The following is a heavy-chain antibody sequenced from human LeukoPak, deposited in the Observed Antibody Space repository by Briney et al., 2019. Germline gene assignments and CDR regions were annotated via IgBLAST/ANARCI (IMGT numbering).Heavy chain of an antibody. J-gene: IGHJ4*02. CDR1: GYTFTGYY. D-gene: IGHD2-2*01. CDR3: ARANALYCSSTTCLFDY. V-gene: IGHV1-2*04. Sequence: ASVKVSCEASGYTFTGYYMHWVRQAPGQGLEWMEWINANGGGTYSAQKFQGWVTMTRDTSMSTAYMELSRLTSDDTAVYYCARANALYCSSTTCLFDYWGQGTLVTVSS. CDR2: INANGGGT.